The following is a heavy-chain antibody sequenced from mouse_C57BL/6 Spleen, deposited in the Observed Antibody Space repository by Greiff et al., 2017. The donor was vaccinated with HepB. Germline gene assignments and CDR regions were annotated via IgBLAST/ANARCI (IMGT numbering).Heavy chain of an antibody. CDR3: ADYYGSSPFAY. D-gene: IGHD1-1*01. V-gene: IGHV5-4*01. Sequence: EVQVVESGGGLVKPGGSLKLSCAASGFTFSSYAMSWVRQTPEKRLEWVATISDGGSYTYYPDNVKGRFTISRDNAKNKLYLQMSHLKSEDTAMYYCADYYGSSPFAYWGQGTLVTVSA. J-gene: IGHJ3*01. CDR2: ISDGGSYT. CDR1: GFTFSSYA.